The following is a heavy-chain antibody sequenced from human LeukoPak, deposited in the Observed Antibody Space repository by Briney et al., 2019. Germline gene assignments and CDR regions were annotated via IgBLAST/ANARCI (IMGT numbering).Heavy chain of an antibody. CDR2: ISYDGSNK. CDR3: ARGRVLTRDYYMDV. D-gene: IGHD4/OR15-4a*01. V-gene: IGHV3-30*01. J-gene: IGHJ6*03. Sequence: GGSLRLPCAASGFTFSSYAMHWVRQAPGKGLEWVAVISYDGSNKYYADSVKGRFTISRDNSKNTLYLQMNSLRAEDTAVYYCARGRVLTRDYYMDVWVKGTTVTVSS. CDR1: GFTFSSYA.